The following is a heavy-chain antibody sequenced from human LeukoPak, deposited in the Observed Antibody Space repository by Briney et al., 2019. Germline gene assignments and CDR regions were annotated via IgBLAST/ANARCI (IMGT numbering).Heavy chain of an antibody. CDR3: ARTRSKSDF. D-gene: IGHD2-15*01. CDR1: GGSISSYY. J-gene: IGHJ2*01. Sequence: SETLSLTCTGSGGSISSYYWSWIRQPPGKGLEWIGSVYYSGSLGYNPSLQSRVTISVDTSKNQFSLKLSSVTAADTAVYYCARTRSKSDFWGRGTLVTVSS. CDR2: VYYSGSL. V-gene: IGHV4-59*01.